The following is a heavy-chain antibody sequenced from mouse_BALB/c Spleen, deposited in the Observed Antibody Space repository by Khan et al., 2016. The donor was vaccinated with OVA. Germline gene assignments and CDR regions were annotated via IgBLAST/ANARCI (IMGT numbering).Heavy chain of an antibody. V-gene: IGHV5-17*02. CDR3: ATSYFYGYYFDY. CDR1: GFTFSSYG. CDR2: ISGDSNTI. Sequence: EVELVESGGDLVQPGGSRKLSCAASGFTFSSYGMHWVRQAPEKGLEWVAYISGDSNTIYYADTVPGRFTISRDNPRNTLFLQMTSLMSEDTASYYCATSYFYGYYFDYWGPGTTLTVSS. D-gene: IGHD1-1*01. J-gene: IGHJ2*01.